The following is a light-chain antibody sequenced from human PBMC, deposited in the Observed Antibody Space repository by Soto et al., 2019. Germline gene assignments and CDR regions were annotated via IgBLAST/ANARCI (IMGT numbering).Light chain of an antibody. CDR2: SND. Sequence: QSVLTQPPSASGTPGQRVTISCSGSSSNIQSNTVNWYQQLPGTAPKLLIYSNDQRPSGVPDRFSASKSGTSASLAISGLLSEDEADYYCSSWDDSLNGHVFGTGTKLTAL. J-gene: IGLJ1*01. CDR1: SSNIQSNT. CDR3: SSWDDSLNGHV. V-gene: IGLV1-44*01.